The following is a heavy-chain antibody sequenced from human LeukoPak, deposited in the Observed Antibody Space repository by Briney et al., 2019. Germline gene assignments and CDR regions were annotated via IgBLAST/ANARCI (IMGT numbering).Heavy chain of an antibody. Sequence: SETLSLTCTVSHYSITSGFYWGWIRQPPGKGLEWVGSISYGGTTYYNPSLKSRVTISLDMSTNQFSLKLSSVTAADTAVYYCAREDKLVGARGWFDPWGQGTLVTVSS. J-gene: IGHJ5*02. CDR1: HYSITSGFY. CDR3: AREDKLVGARGWFDP. CDR2: ISYGGTT. V-gene: IGHV4-38-2*02. D-gene: IGHD1-26*01.